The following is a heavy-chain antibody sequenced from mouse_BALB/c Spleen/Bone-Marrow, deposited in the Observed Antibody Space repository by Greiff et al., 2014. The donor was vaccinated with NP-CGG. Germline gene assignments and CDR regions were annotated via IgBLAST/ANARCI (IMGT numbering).Heavy chain of an antibody. Sequence: VQLQQSGAELVKPGASVKLSCTASGFNIKDTYIHWVKQRPEQGLEWIGRIDPANGNTKYDPKFQGKATITADTSSNTGNLQLSSLTSEDTAVYYCARAVYYGNDYWGQGTTLTVSS. J-gene: IGHJ2*01. CDR3: ARAVYYGNDY. CDR1: GFNIKDTY. CDR2: IDPANGNT. D-gene: IGHD2-1*01. V-gene: IGHV14-3*02.